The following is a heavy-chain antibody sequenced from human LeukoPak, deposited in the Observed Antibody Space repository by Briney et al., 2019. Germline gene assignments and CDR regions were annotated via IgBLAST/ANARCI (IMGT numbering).Heavy chain of an antibody. V-gene: IGHV3-53*01. CDR3: ARVGDHFHWYLDL. D-gene: IGHD3-3*02. CDR1: AFTASTNY. Sequence: PGGSLRLSCAASAFTASTNYMNWVRQAPGKGREEVSTLYSGSSTYYSDAVEGRGTISRDSSKNTLFLQMNDLRAEDTAVYYCARVGDHFHWYLDLWGRGTLVTVSS. CDR2: LYSGSST. J-gene: IGHJ2*01.